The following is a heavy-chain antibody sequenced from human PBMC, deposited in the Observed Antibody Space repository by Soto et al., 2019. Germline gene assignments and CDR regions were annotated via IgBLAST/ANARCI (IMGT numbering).Heavy chain of an antibody. Sequence: LSVTWSVAGGSISSYCWSRIQQPPGKGLEWIGYIYYSGSTNYNPSLKSRVTISVDTSKNQFSLKLSSVTAADTAVYYCARDIAAAGGWFDPWGQGTLVTVSS. D-gene: IGHD6-13*01. CDR3: ARDIAAAGGWFDP. CDR2: IYYSGST. V-gene: IGHV4-59*12. CDR1: GGSISSYC. J-gene: IGHJ5*02.